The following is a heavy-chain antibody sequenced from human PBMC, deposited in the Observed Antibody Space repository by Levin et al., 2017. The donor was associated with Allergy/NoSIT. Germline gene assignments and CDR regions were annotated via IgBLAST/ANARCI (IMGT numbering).Heavy chain of an antibody. D-gene: IGHD1-1*01. Sequence: ASVKVSCKASGYTFTTYYMHWVRQAPGQGLEWMGRINPNDSSTIYAQNFQGRVTLTRDTSTNTVYMELSSLRSEDTAVYYCARDNNFWSFDYWGQGSLVTVSS. CDR3: ARDNNFWSFDY. CDR2: INPNDSST. V-gene: IGHV1-46*01. J-gene: IGHJ4*02. CDR1: GYTFTTYY.